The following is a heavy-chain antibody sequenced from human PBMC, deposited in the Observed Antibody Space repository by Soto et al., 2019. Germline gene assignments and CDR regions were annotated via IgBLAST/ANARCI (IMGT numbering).Heavy chain of an antibody. Sequence: SETLSLTCTVSGGSISSYYWSWIRQPAGKGLEWIGRIYTSGSTNYNPSLKSRVTMSVDTSKNQFSLKLSSVTAAGTAVYYCAREHAAMATVADRVDYWGQGTLVTVSS. J-gene: IGHJ4*02. CDR2: IYTSGST. CDR3: AREHAAMATVADRVDY. CDR1: GGSISSYY. D-gene: IGHD5-18*01. V-gene: IGHV4-4*07.